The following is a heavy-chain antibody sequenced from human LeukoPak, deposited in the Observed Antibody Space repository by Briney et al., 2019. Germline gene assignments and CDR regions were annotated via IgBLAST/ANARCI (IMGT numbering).Heavy chain of an antibody. CDR2: TNHRGST. D-gene: IGHD6-19*01. CDR3: ARVSRWFLAVAGYADF. CDR1: GGSFSGYS. J-gene: IGHJ4*02. V-gene: IGHV4-34*01. Sequence: SETLSLTCAFSGGSFSGYSWSWVRQTPGQGLEWLGETNHRGSTNYNPSLKSRVTISVDASTSQFYLKLSSVTAADTAVYYCARVSRWFLAVAGYADFWGQGTQVTVSS.